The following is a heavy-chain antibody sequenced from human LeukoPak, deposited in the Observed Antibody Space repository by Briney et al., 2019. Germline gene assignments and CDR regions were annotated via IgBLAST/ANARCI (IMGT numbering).Heavy chain of an antibody. D-gene: IGHD6-13*01. Sequence: SETLSLTCTVSGDSISSGDYYWSWIRQPPGKGLEWIGYIYYSGSTNYNPSLKSRVTVSVDTSKNQFSLKLRSVTAADTAVYYCARISSSNWYNERGAFDVWGQGTMVTVSS. J-gene: IGHJ3*01. CDR2: IYYSGST. CDR3: ARISSSNWYNERGAFDV. V-gene: IGHV4-61*08. CDR1: GDSISSGDYY.